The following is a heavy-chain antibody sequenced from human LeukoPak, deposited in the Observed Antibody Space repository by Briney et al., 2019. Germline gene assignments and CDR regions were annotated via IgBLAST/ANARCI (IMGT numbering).Heavy chain of an antibody. Sequence: PGGSLRLSCAASGFTFSSYWVHWVRQAPGKGLVWVSRINSDGSRTDYADSVKGRFTISRDNAKNTLYLQVNSLTAEDTAIYYCVRSFDIWGQGTMITVSS. CDR3: VRSFDI. CDR2: INSDGSRT. J-gene: IGHJ3*02. V-gene: IGHV3-74*01. CDR1: GFTFSSYW.